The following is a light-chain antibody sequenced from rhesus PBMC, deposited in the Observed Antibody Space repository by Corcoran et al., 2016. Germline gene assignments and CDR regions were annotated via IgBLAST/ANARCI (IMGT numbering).Light chain of an antibody. CDR3: QHYYSTPWT. V-gene: IGKV1-33*02. CDR1: QGITND. J-gene: IGKJ1*01. Sequence: DIQMTQSPSSLSASVGDRVTITCRASQGITNDLAWYQQKPGKTPKLLIYAASSLQSGIPSRFSGSGYGTDFTLTISSLQSEDFATYYGQHYYSTPWTFGQGTKVEIK. CDR2: AAS.